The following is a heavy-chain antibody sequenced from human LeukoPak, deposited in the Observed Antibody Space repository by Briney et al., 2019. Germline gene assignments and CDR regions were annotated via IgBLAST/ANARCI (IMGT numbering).Heavy chain of an antibody. D-gene: IGHD3-22*01. Sequence: PGGSLRLSCAASGFTFSSYAMSWARQAPGKGLEWVSAISGSGGSTYYADSVKGRFTISRDNSKNTLYLQMNSLRAEDTAVYYCAKGITMIVVVINYYYYGMDVWGQGTTVTVSS. CDR2: ISGSGGST. J-gene: IGHJ6*02. CDR1: GFTFSSYA. CDR3: AKGITMIVVVINYYYYGMDV. V-gene: IGHV3-23*01.